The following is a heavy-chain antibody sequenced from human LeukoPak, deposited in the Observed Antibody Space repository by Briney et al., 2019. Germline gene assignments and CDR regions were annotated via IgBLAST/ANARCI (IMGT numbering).Heavy chain of an antibody. D-gene: IGHD3-16*01. CDR3: AKALGDRPNTLDY. CDR2: ISGSGDST. J-gene: IGHJ4*02. V-gene: IGHV3-23*01. CDR1: GFTFRQYA. Sequence: GGSLRLSCSASGFTFRQYAVNCVRQSPGKGLKWVSGISGSGDSTHYADSVKGRFTVSRANSKNTLYLQMNSLPAADTAVYFCAKALGDRPNTLDYWGRGTLVTVSS.